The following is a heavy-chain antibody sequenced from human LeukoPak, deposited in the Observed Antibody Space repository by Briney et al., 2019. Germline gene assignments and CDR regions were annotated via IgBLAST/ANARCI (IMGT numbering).Heavy chain of an antibody. V-gene: IGHV3-74*01. D-gene: IGHD3-10*01. Sequence: QPGGSLRLSCAASGFTFNSHWMNWVRQVPGKGLVWVSRIKSDESEINYADFAKGRFTISRDNAKNTLYLQMNSLRAEDTAVYFCARGHVPGSDRHWDYWGQGTLVTVSA. CDR2: IKSDESEI. CDR1: GFTFNSHW. J-gene: IGHJ4*02. CDR3: ARGHVPGSDRHWDY.